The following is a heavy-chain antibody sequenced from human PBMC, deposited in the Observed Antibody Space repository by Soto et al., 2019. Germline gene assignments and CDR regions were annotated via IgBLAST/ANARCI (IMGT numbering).Heavy chain of an antibody. Sequence: EVQLLESGGGLVQPGGSLRLSCAASGFTFSSYAMSWVRQAPGKGLEWVSTISGSGGSAYYADSVKGRFTISRDNSKNTLYPQMNSLRAEDTAVFYCARRTSGWYLDYWGQGTLVTVSS. D-gene: IGHD6-19*01. V-gene: IGHV3-23*01. CDR1: GFTFSSYA. J-gene: IGHJ4*02. CDR2: ISGSGGSA. CDR3: ARRTSGWYLDY.